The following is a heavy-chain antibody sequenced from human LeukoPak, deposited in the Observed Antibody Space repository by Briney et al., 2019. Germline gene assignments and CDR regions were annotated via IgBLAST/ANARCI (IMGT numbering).Heavy chain of an antibody. D-gene: IGHD6-13*01. CDR2: ISYDGSNK. CDR1: GFTFSSYG. CDR3: AKDLAAGLDY. J-gene: IGHJ4*02. V-gene: IGHV3-30*18. Sequence: GGSLRLSCAASGFTFSSYGMHWVRQAPGKGLEWVAVISYDGSNKYYADSVKGRFTISRDNSKNTPYLQMNSLRAEDTAVYYCAKDLAAGLDYWGQGTLVTVSS.